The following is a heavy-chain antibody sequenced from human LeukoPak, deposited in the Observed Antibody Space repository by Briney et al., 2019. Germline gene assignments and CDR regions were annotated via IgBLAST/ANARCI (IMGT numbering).Heavy chain of an antibody. V-gene: IGHV1-2*02. CDR2: INPNSGGT. J-gene: IGHJ5*02. CDR1: GYTFTGYY. D-gene: IGHD2-15*01. Sequence: GASVKVPCKASGYTFTGYYMHWVRQAPGQGLEWMGWINPNSGGTNYAQKFQGRVTMTRDTSISTAYMELSRLRSDDTAVYYCARDYDCSGGSCYSVWFDPWGQGTLVTVSS. CDR3: ARDYDCSGGSCYSVWFDP.